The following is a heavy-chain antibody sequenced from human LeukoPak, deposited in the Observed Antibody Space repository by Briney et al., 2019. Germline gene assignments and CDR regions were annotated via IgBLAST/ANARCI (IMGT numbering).Heavy chain of an antibody. J-gene: IGHJ6*03. CDR3: ARMGYTYDRRSLDRPPTKNSYYYYYYYMDV. D-gene: IGHD5-18*01. CDR2: IKQDGSEK. V-gene: IGHV3-7*01. CDR1: GFTFSSYW. Sequence: PGGSLRLSCAASGFTFSSYWMSWVRQAPGKGLEWVANIKQDGSEKCYVDSLKGRFTISRDNAKNSLYLQMNSLRAEDTAVYYCARMGYTYDRRSLDRPPTKNSYYYYYYYMDVWGKGTTVTVSS.